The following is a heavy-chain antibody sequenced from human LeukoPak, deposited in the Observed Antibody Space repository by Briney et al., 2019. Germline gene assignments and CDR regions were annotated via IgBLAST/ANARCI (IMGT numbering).Heavy chain of an antibody. D-gene: IGHD3-3*01. V-gene: IGHV3-7*03. CDR3: ARDQYDTWSRRGNFDS. J-gene: IGHJ4*02. CDR2: IKLDGSEK. Sequence: VGSLRLSCVASGFTFGKYWMSWVRQAPGEGLEWVANIKLDGSEKNYVDSVKGRFTISRDNTKNSLYLQMNSLRAEDTAVFYCARDQYDTWSRRGNFDSWGQGTLVIVSS. CDR1: GFTFGKYW.